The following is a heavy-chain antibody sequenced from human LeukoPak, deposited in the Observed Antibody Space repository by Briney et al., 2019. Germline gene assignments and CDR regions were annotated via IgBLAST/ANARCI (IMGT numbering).Heavy chain of an antibody. V-gene: IGHV3-30*04. J-gene: IGHJ4*02. Sequence: GGSLRLSCAASGFTFSSYAMHWVRQAPGKGLEWVAVISYDGSNKYYADSVKGRFTISRDNSKSTLYLQMNSLRAEDTAVYYCARDPRGYSYGNGGDYWGQGTLVTVSS. CDR3: ARDPRGYSYGNGGDY. CDR1: GFTFSSYA. D-gene: IGHD5-18*01. CDR2: ISYDGSNK.